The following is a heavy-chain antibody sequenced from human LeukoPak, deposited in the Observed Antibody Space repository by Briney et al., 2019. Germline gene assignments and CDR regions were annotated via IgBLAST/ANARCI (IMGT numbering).Heavy chain of an antibody. J-gene: IGHJ6*04. V-gene: IGHV1-69*13. CDR3: ARVDDIVVVPAAMGVRSGAYYYYGMDV. Sequence: SVKVSCKASGGTFSSYAISWVRQAPGQGLEWMGGIIPIFGTAHYAQKFQGRVTITADESTSTAYMELSSLRSEDTAVYYCARVDDIVVVPAAMGVRSGAYYYYGMDVWGKGTTATVSS. D-gene: IGHD2-2*01. CDR2: IIPIFGTA. CDR1: GGTFSSYA.